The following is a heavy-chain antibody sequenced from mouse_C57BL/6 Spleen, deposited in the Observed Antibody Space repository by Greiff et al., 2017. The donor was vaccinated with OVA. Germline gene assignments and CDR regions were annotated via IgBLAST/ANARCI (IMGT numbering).Heavy chain of an antibody. CDR2: ISRGSSTI. Sequence: DVQLVESGGGLVKPGGSLKLSCAASGFTFSDYGMHWVRQAPEKGLEWVAYISRGSSTIYYADTVKGRFTISRDNAKNTLFLQMTSLRSEDTAMYYCARGYYGSSYEFADWGQGTLVTGSA. CDR1: GFTFSDYG. CDR3: ARGYYGSSYEFAD. J-gene: IGHJ3*01. D-gene: IGHD1-1*01. V-gene: IGHV5-17*01.